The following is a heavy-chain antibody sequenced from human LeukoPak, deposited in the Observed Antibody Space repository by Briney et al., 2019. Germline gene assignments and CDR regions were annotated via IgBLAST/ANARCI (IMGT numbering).Heavy chain of an antibody. D-gene: IGHD2-2*01. V-gene: IGHV1-69*05. CDR3: ATYILGYCSSTSCYLSY. CDR2: IIPIFGTA. J-gene: IGHJ4*02. CDR1: GGTFSSHA. Sequence: ASVKVSCKASGGTFSSHAISWVRQAPGQGLEWMGGIIPIFGTANYAQKFQGRVTITTDESTSTAYMELSSLRSEDTAVYYCATYILGYCSSTSCYLSYWGQGTLVTVSS.